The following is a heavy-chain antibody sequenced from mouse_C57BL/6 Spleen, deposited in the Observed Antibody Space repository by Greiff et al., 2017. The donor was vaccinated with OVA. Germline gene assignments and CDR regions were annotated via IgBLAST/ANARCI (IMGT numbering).Heavy chain of an antibody. CDR2: ISDGGSYT. J-gene: IGHJ1*03. CDR3: ARDRSYGSRGWYFDV. V-gene: IGHV5-4*01. D-gene: IGHD1-1*01. CDR1: GFTFSSYA. Sequence: EVQGVESGGGLVKPGGSLKLSCAASGFTFSSYAMSWVRQTPEKRLEWVATISDGGSYTYYPDNVKGRFTISRDNAKNNLYLQMSHLKSEDTAMYYCARDRSYGSRGWYFDVWGTGTTVTVSS.